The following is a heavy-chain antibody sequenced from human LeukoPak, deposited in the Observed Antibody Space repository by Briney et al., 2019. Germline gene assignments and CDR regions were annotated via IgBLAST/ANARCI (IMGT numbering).Heavy chain of an antibody. CDR3: ARVDGGTYGNDAFDI. J-gene: IGHJ3*02. Sequence: GGSLRLSCAASGFTFSSYWMYWVRQAPGQGLVCVSRINSDGSSTSYAHSVKGRFTISRDNAKNTLYLQMNSLRAEDTAVYYCARVDGGTYGNDAFDIWGQGTMVTVSS. CDR2: INSDGSST. V-gene: IGHV3-74*01. D-gene: IGHD1-26*01. CDR1: GFTFSSYW.